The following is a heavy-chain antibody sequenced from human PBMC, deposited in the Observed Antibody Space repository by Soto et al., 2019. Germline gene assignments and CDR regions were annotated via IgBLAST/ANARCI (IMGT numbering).Heavy chain of an antibody. CDR1: GGTFSSYA. CDR3: ATEGYSSSWYQGYNWFDP. D-gene: IGHD6-13*01. J-gene: IGHJ5*02. Sequence: GASVKVSCKASGGTFSSYAISWVRQAPGQGLEWMGGIIPIFGTANYAQKFQGRVTITADESTSTAYMELSSLRSEDTAVYYCATEGYSSSWYQGYNWFDPWGQGTPVTVSS. CDR2: IIPIFGTA. V-gene: IGHV1-69*13.